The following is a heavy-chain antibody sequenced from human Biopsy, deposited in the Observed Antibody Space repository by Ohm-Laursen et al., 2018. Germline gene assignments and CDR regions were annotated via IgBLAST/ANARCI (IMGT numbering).Heavy chain of an antibody. D-gene: IGHD2/OR15-2a*01. V-gene: IGHV4-59*01. Sequence: GTLFLTCTVSGGSISSDYWSWIRQTPGKGLEWIGYIYYSGSTNYNPSLKSRVTISVDTSKNQFSLRLNSVTAADTAVYYCARATNSTGWPYYYFYGMDVWGQGTTVTVSS. J-gene: IGHJ6*02. CDR2: IYYSGST. CDR1: GGSISSDY. CDR3: ARATNSTGWPYYYFYGMDV.